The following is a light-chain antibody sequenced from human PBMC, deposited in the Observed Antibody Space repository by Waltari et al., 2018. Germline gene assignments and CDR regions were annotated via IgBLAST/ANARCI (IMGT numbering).Light chain of an antibody. CDR1: QSVSRT. J-gene: IGKJ1*01. CDR3: QHYVRLPVT. CDR2: GAS. V-gene: IGKV3-20*01. Sequence: EIVLTQSPGTLSLSPGERATLSCRASQSVSRTLAWYQQQPGQAPRLLIYGASTRATGIPERFSGGGSGTDFSLTISRLEPEDFAVYYCQHYVRLPVTFGQGTKVEIK.